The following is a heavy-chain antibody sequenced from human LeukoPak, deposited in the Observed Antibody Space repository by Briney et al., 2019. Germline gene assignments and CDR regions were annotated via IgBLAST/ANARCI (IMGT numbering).Heavy chain of an antibody. CDR3: ARVIPDYGMDV. CDR1: GFTFSSYW. J-gene: IGHJ6*02. D-gene: IGHD3-16*02. CDR2: IKQDGSEK. V-gene: IGHV3-7*01. Sequence: GGSLRLSCAASGFTFSSYWMSWVRQAPGKGLEWVAKIKQDGSEKYYVDSVKGRFTISRDDAKNSLYLQMNSLRAEDTAVYYCARVIPDYGMDVWGQGTTVTVSS.